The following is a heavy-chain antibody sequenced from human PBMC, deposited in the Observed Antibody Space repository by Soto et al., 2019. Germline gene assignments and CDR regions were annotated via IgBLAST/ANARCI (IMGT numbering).Heavy chain of an antibody. J-gene: IGHJ6*02. CDR2: ISGSGGST. CDR3: AKVQSMTYYYYGMDV. V-gene: IGHV3-23*01. CDR1: GFTFSSYA. D-gene: IGHD1-1*01. Sequence: GGSLRLSCAASGFTFSSYAMSWVRQAPGKGLEWVSAISGSGGSTYYADSVKGRFTISRDNSKNTLYLQMNSLRAEDTAVYYCAKVQSMTYYYYGMDVWGQGTTVTVSS.